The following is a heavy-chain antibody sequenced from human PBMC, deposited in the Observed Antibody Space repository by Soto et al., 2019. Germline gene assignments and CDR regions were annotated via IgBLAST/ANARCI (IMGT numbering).Heavy chain of an antibody. CDR3: ATVFDV. CDR1: GFTFRSHR. D-gene: IGHD4-17*01. Sequence: EVQLVESGGGLVQPGGSLRVSGAASGFTFRSHRIHWVRQAPGKGLEWVSRIDTDGGGPSYADSVKGRFTISTDNAENTVYLQMNGLRVEDTAVYYCATVFDVWGQGTLVTVSS. V-gene: IGHV3-74*01. CDR2: IDTDGGGP. J-gene: IGHJ4*02.